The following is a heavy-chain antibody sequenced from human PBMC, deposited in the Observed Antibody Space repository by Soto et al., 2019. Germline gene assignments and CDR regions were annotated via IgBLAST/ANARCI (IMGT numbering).Heavy chain of an antibody. D-gene: IGHD3-22*01. CDR2: IYYSGST. V-gene: IGHV4-59*01. CDR3: ARSHYYDSSGYYRDAFDI. CDR1: GGSISSYY. Sequence: QVQLQESGPGLVKPSETLSLTCTVSGGSISSYYWCWIRQPPGKGLEWLGYIYYSGSTNYNPSLMSRVTIAVDTSKNQFSLKLSSVTAADTAVYYCARSHYYDSSGYYRDAFDIWGQGTMVTVSS. J-gene: IGHJ3*02.